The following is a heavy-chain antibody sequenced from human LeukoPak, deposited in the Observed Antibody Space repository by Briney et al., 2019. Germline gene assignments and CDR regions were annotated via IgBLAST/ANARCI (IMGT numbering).Heavy chain of an antibody. CDR1: RYSFTSYW. CDR2: IYPGDSDT. Sequence: PGESLKISCKGSRYSFTSYWIGWVRQMPGKGLEWMGIIYPGDSDTRYSPSFQGQVTISADKSISTAYLQWSSLKASDTAMYYCARTSIAAAGTDNYYCGMDVWGQGTTVTVSS. D-gene: IGHD6-13*01. CDR3: ARTSIAAAGTDNYYCGMDV. J-gene: IGHJ6*02. V-gene: IGHV5-51*01.